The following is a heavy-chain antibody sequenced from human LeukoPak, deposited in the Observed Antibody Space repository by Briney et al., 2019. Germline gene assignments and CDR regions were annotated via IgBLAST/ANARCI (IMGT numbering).Heavy chain of an antibody. V-gene: IGHV3-30*04. CDR1: GFTFSSYA. J-gene: IGHJ3*02. CDR2: ISYDGSNK. D-gene: IGHD3-10*01. CDR3: ARVYGSGSYYIGAFDM. Sequence: PGGSLRLSCAASGFTFSSYAMHWVRQAPGKGLEWVAVISYDGSNKYYADSVKGRFTISRDNSKNTLYLQMNSLRAEDTAVYYCARVYGSGSYYIGAFDMWGQGTMVTVSS.